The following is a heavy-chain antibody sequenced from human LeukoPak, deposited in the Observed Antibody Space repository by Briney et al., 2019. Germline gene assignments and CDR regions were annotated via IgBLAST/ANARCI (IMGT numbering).Heavy chain of an antibody. Sequence: PSETLSLTCAVYGGSFSGYYWSWIRQPPGKGLEWIGEINHSGSTNYNPSLKSRVTISVDTSKNQFSLKLSSVTAADTAVYYCARGRGDGGRYYYGSGSYYRPHHQALFYYYYYMDVWGKGTTVTVSS. D-gene: IGHD3-10*01. J-gene: IGHJ6*03. V-gene: IGHV4-34*01. CDR3: ARGRGDGGRYYYGSGSYYRPHHQALFYYYYYMDV. CDR2: INHSGST. CDR1: GGSFSGYY.